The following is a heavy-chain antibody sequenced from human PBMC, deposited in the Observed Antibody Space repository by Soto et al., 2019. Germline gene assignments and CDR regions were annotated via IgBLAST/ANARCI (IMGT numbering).Heavy chain of an antibody. CDR3: AKGGSSLVSWFEP. CDR2: INQTTGAT. J-gene: IGHJ5*02. CDR1: GYTFTAQY. D-gene: IGHD6-19*01. Sequence: ASVKVSCKASGYTFTAQYLHWVRKAPGEGLEWMGWINQTTGATRYAQKFQGRVTMTRDTYMSTAYLEVRSLRTDDTAVYYCAKGGSSLVSWFEPWGQGTLVTVSS. V-gene: IGHV1-2*02.